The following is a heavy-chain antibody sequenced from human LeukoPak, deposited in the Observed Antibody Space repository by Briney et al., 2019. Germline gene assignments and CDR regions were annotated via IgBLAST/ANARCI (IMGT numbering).Heavy chain of an antibody. J-gene: IGHJ3*02. D-gene: IGHD3-22*01. CDR1: GFTFRSYG. CDR3: ANLEGYYDRGRTFDI. CDR2: ISGRGGST. V-gene: IGHV3-23*01. Sequence: GGSLRLSCAASGFTFRSYGMSWVRQAPGRGREWGSAISGRGGSTYYADSLKGGFTISRDNSKNTLYLQMNSLRAADTAVSYCANLEGYYDRGRTFDISGHGKMVTVSS.